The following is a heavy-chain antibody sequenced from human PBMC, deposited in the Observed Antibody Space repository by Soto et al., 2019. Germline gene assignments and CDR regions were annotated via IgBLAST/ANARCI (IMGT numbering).Heavy chain of an antibody. CDR1: GFTFSSYS. CDR2: ISSSSSYI. J-gene: IGHJ5*02. CDR3: ARDSGRVATILGP. D-gene: IGHD5-12*01. V-gene: IGHV3-21*01. Sequence: EVQLVESGGGLVKPGGYLRLSCAASGFTFSSYSMNWCRQAPGQGLEWVSSISSSSSYIYYADSVKGRFTISRDNAKNSLYLQMNSLRAEDTAVYYCARDSGRVATILGPWGQGTLVTVSS.